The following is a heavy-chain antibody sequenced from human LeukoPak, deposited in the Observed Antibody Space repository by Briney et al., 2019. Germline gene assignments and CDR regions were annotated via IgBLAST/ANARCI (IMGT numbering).Heavy chain of an antibody. Sequence: GGSLRLSCAASGFTFSSYWMSWVRQAPGKGLEWVANIKQDGSEKYYVDSVKGRFTISRDNSKNTLYLQMNSLRAEDTAVYYCARDYCSGGSCYYYYGMDVWGQGTTVTVSS. V-gene: IGHV3-7*03. J-gene: IGHJ6*02. CDR1: GFTFSSYW. CDR2: IKQDGSEK. CDR3: ARDYCSGGSCYYYYGMDV. D-gene: IGHD2-15*01.